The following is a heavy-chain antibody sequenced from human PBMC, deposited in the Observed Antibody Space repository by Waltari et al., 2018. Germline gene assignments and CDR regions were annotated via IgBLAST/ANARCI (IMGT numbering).Heavy chain of an antibody. CDR2: ITHTGDP. V-gene: IGHV4-34*01. J-gene: IGHJ4*02. D-gene: IGHD2-2*01. Sequence: QVQLQQWGAGLLKPSETLSLTCGESGASFGGFYWSWIRQAPGKGLEWIGDITHTGDPNSNPSLKSRLTISVDTSKRQVSLELTAVTPADTAVYYCGRAPATSWFGYSVYWGQGTVVTVSS. CDR3: GRAPATSWFGYSVY. CDR1: GASFGGFY.